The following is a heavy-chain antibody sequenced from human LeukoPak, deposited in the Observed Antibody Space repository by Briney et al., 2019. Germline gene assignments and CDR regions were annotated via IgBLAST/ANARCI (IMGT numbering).Heavy chain of an antibody. CDR3: ARDRRYGYYFDY. Sequence: GGSLRLSCKASGLRFSRGGMHWIRQAPGKGLEWLAFIQYDESSKYYADSVKGRFTISRDNAKNSLYLQMNSLRAEDTAVYYCARDRRYGYYFDYWGQGILVTVSS. J-gene: IGHJ4*02. CDR1: GLRFSRGG. D-gene: IGHD5-18*01. CDR2: IQYDESSK. V-gene: IGHV3-30*02.